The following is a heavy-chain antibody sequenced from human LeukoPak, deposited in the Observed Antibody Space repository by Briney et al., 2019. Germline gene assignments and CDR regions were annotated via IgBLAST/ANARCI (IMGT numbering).Heavy chain of an antibody. CDR1: GVSIISSSYY. Sequence: PSETLSLTCSVSGVSIISSSYYWGWIRLPPGKGLEWIGSIYYSGSTYYNPSLKSRVTISVDTSKNQFSLKLSSVTAADTAVYYCARGQTHVSTGIAAAVDYWGQGTLVTVSS. D-gene: IGHD6-13*01. CDR3: ARGQTHVSTGIAAAVDY. V-gene: IGHV4-39*07. J-gene: IGHJ4*02. CDR2: IYYSGST.